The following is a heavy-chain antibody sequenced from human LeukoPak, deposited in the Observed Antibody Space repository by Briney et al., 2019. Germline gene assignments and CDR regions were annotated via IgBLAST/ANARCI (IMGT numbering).Heavy chain of an antibody. J-gene: IGHJ1*01. CDR2: IYHSGST. V-gene: IGHV4-30-2*01. CDR3: AREGYCSSTSCAFQH. D-gene: IGHD2-2*01. CDR1: GGSISSGDYY. Sequence: PSETLSLTCTVSGGSISSGDYYWSWIRQPPGKGLEWIGYIYHSGSTYYNPSLKSRVTISVDRSKNQFSLKLSSVTAADTAVYYCAREGYCSSTSCAFQHWGQGTLVTVSS.